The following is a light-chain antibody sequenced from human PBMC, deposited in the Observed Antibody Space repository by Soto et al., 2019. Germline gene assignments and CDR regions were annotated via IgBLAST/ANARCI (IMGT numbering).Light chain of an antibody. V-gene: IGLV2-14*03. J-gene: IGLJ1*01. CDR2: DVS. Sequence: QSALTQPASVSGSPGQSITISCTGSSSDVCGYNYVSWYQQHPGKAPKLMIYDVSNRPSGVSNRFSGSKSGNTASLTISGLQAEDEADFYCSSYTSNKSYVFGTGTKLTVL. CDR1: SSDVCGYNY. CDR3: SSYTSNKSYV.